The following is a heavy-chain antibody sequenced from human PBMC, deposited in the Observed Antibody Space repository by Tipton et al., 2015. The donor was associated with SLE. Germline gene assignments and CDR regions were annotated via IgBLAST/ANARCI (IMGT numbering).Heavy chain of an antibody. D-gene: IGHD5-12*01. CDR2: IYASGST. Sequence: TLSLTCSVSGGSISSGGYYWSWLRQPAGKGLEWFGRIYASGSTNYNPSLRSRLSISVDTSKNQFSLKLRNVTAADTGVYYCAKDAIRGSSGYYYMDVWGKGTTVTVSS. V-gene: IGHV4-61*02. CDR3: AKDAIRGSSGYYYMDV. J-gene: IGHJ6*03. CDR1: GGSISSGGYY.